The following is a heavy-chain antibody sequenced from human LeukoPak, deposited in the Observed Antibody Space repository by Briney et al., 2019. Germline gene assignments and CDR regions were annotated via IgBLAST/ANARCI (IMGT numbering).Heavy chain of an antibody. CDR3: ARDHDWAFDL. Sequence: GGSLRLSCAPSGFTFSSYSMIWVPQALGKGLEGVSSISSSSSYIYYADSVKGRFTISRDNPKKSLYLQMNALRYEDTAIYYCARDHDWAFDLWGQGTLVTVSS. CDR1: GFTFSSYS. D-gene: IGHD3-9*01. V-gene: IGHV3-21*01. CDR2: ISSSSSYI. J-gene: IGHJ4*02.